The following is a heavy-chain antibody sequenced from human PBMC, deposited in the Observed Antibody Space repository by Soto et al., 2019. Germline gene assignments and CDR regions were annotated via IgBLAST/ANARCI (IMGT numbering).Heavy chain of an antibody. D-gene: IGHD3-10*01. CDR3: ARLPLLFQAEDGIRDTVPVAAFLLNRASDL. V-gene: IGHV2-26*01. CDR1: NNRMG. Sequence: NNRMGVSWIRQPPGKALEWLAHIFSNDEKSYSTSLKSRLTISKDTSKSQVVLTMTNMDPVDTATYYCARLPLLFQAEDGIRDTVPVAAFLLNRASDL. J-gene: IGHJ2*01. CDR2: IFSNDEK.